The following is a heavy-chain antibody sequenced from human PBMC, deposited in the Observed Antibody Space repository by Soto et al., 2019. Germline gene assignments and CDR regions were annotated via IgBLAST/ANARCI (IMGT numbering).Heavy chain of an antibody. CDR1: GGSMSSYY. CDR3: AREDPAASVGY. V-gene: IGHV4-59*01. J-gene: IGHJ4*02. Sequence: SETLSLTCTVSGGSMSSYYWTWLRQSPGRGLEWIGYISYSGSTYYNPSLKSRVTISADTSKNQFSLRMNSMIAADTAVYYCAREDPAASVGYWGQGTLVTVSS. D-gene: IGHD2-2*01. CDR2: ISYSGST.